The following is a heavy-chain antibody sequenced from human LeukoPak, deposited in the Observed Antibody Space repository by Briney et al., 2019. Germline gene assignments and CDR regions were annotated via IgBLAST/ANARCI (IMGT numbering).Heavy chain of an antibody. Sequence: SVKVSCKASGGTFSNYGISWVRQAPGQGPEWMGRIIPMLGIANYAQQFQGRVTITADKSANTAYMELSSLRSEDTAMYYCARTCSSSSCYMVHWGQGTLVTVSS. CDR3: ARTCSSSSCYMVH. J-gene: IGHJ4*02. CDR1: GGTFSNYG. D-gene: IGHD2-2*02. V-gene: IGHV1-69*04. CDR2: IIPMLGIA.